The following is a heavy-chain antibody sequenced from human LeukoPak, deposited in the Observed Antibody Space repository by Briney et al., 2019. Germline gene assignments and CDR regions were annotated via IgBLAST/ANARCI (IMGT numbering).Heavy chain of an antibody. V-gene: IGHV3-23*01. CDR3: AKAGWYSSSCYVDY. J-gene: IGHJ4*02. CDR2: ISGSGGST. D-gene: IGHD6-6*01. Sequence: SGGSLRLSCAASGFTFSSCAMSWVRQAPGKGLEWVSAISGSGGSTYYADSVKGRFTISRDNSKNTLYLQMNSLRAEDTAVYYCAKAGWYSSSCYVDYWGQGTLVTVSS. CDR1: GFTFSSCA.